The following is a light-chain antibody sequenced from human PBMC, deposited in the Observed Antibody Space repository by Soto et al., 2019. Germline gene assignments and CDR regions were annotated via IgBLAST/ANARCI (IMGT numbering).Light chain of an antibody. Sequence: DVQMTQSPSSLSAFVGDRVTITCRASQGIAPYLAWFQQKTGKVPKLLIYATSTLQSGVPSRFSGSGSGTDCTLTINILQPEDGGTYYFQKYNSAPLTFGGGTKLEIK. CDR2: ATS. CDR1: QGIAPY. V-gene: IGKV1-27*01. J-gene: IGKJ4*01. CDR3: QKYNSAPLT.